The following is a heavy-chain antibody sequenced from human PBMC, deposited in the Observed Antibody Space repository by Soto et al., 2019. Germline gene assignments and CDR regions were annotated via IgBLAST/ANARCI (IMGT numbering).Heavy chain of an antibody. D-gene: IGHD3-3*01. CDR1: GFTFSSYS. CDR2: ICGSSSNM. CDR3: AKDPNYDFWSGYSGSGWFDP. Sequence: GGSLRLSCAASGFTFSSYSMNWGRQTPGKGLEWVSSICGSSSNMYYADSVKGRFTISRDNAKNSLYLQMNSLRAENTAVYYCAKDPNYDFWSGYSGSGWFDPWGQGTLVTVSS. J-gene: IGHJ5*02. V-gene: IGHV3-21*01.